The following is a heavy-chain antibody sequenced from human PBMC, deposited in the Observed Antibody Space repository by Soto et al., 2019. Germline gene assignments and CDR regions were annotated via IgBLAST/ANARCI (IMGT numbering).Heavy chain of an antibody. V-gene: IGHV1-58*01. CDR1: GFTFTSSA. D-gene: IGHD3-10*01. CDR2: IVVGSGNT. J-gene: IGHJ4*02. CDR3: AAILWFGEPDFDY. Sequence: ASVKVSCKASGFTFTSSAVQWVRQARGQRLEWIGWIVVGSGNTNYAQKFQERVTITRDMSTSTAYMELSSLRSEDTAVYYCAAILWFGEPDFDYWGQGTLVTVSS.